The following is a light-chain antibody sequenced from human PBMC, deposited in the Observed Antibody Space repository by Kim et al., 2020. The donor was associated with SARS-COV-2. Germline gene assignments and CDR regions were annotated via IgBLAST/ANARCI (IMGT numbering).Light chain of an antibody. CDR1: SSDVGSYNL. V-gene: IGLV2-23*02. J-gene: IGLJ3*02. Sequence: GQSITISCTGTSSDVGSYNLVSWYQQHPGKAPKLMIYEVSKRPSGVSNRFSGSKSGNTSSLTISGLQAEDEADYYCCSYAGSSTLVFGGGTKLTVL. CDR3: CSYAGSSTLV. CDR2: EVS.